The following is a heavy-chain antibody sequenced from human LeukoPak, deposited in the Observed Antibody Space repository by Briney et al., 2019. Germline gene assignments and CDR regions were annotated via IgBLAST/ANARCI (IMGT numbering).Heavy chain of an antibody. V-gene: IGHV3-74*01. J-gene: IGHJ5*01. CDR3: TRDQDWILFDW. Sequence: GGSLRLSCAASGFTFSSYVMHWVRQVPGQGLVWVSRISHDGTTTSYADSVKGRFTISTDNAKNTLYLQMDSLRAGDTALYYCTRDQDWILFDWWGQGTLVTVSS. D-gene: IGHD1-1*01. CDR2: ISHDGTTT. CDR1: GFTFSSYV.